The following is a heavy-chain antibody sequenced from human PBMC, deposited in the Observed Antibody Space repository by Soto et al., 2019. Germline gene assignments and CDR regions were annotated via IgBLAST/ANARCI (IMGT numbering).Heavy chain of an antibody. D-gene: IGHD3-10*01. CDR3: ARGLRFLGNYYYYYYLVG. J-gene: IGHJ6*03. Sequence: SETLSLTCAVYGGSFSGYYWSWIRQPPGKGLEWIGEINHSGSTNYNPSLKSRVTISVDTSKNQFSLKLSSVTAADTAVYYCARGLRFLGNYYYYYYLVGWDKGTTVNVSS. CDR1: GGSFSGYY. CDR2: INHSGST. V-gene: IGHV4-34*01.